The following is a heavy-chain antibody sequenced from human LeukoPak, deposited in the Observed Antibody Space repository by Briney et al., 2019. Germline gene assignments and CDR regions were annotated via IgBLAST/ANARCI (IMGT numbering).Heavy chain of an antibody. D-gene: IGHD3-22*01. J-gene: IGHJ5*02. CDR1: GGSISSYY. Sequence: KPSETLSLTCTVSGGSISSYYWSWIRQPAGKGLEWIGRIYTSGSTNYNPSLKSRVTMSVDTSKNQFSLKLSSVTAADTAVYYCAGDPYDSSGYYYHWFDPWGQGTLVTVSS. CDR3: AGDPYDSSGYYYHWFDP. V-gene: IGHV4-4*07. CDR2: IYTSGST.